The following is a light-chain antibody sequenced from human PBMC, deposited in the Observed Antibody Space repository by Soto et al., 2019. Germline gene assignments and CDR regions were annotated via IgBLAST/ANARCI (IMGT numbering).Light chain of an antibody. V-gene: IGKV3-15*01. CDR1: QSLNGN. Sequence: EIVMTQSPATLSVSPGERATLSCRASQSLNGNVAWYQQKPGQAPRLLIYRASTRATGVPGRFSASGSGTDFTLTISSLQSDDSAVYYCQQYSKWPPWTFGPGTKVEIK. J-gene: IGKJ1*01. CDR3: QQYSKWPPWT. CDR2: RAS.